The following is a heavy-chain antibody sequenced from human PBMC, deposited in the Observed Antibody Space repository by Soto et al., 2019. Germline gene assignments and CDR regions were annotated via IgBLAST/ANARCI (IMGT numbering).Heavy chain of an antibody. J-gene: IGHJ6*02. CDR1: GFTFSSYA. V-gene: IGHV3-23*01. Sequence: GGSLRLFCAASGFTFSSYAMSWVRQAPGKGLEWVSAISGSGGSTYYADSVKGRFTISRDNSKNTLYLQMNSLRAEDTAVYYCAKPRIAVVLYASYYYGMDVWGQGTTVTVSS. CDR2: ISGSGGST. D-gene: IGHD6-19*01. CDR3: AKPRIAVVLYASYYYGMDV.